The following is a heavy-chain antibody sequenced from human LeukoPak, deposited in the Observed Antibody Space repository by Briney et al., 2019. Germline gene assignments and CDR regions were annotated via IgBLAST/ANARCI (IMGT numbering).Heavy chain of an antibody. Sequence: SLRLSCAASGFTFDDYAMHWVRQAPGKGLEWVSGISWNSGSIGYADSVKGRFTISRDNAKNSLYLQMNSLRAEDTALYYCAKVYSGSYFQAFDIWGQGTMVTVSS. CDR1: GFTFDDYA. CDR2: ISWNSGSI. D-gene: IGHD1-26*01. V-gene: IGHV3-9*01. CDR3: AKVYSGSYFQAFDI. J-gene: IGHJ3*02.